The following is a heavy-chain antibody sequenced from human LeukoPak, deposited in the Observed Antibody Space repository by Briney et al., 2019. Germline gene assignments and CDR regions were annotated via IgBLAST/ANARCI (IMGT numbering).Heavy chain of an antibody. V-gene: IGHV1-69*04. D-gene: IGHD3-10*01. J-gene: IGHJ4*02. CDR1: GGTFSSYA. CDR3: ARLNGGAGFDY. CDR2: IIPILDIT. Sequence: SVKVSCKASGGTFSSYAISWVRQAPGQGLEWMGRIIPILDITNYAQKFQGRVTITADKSTSTAYMELSSLRSEDTAVYYCARLNGGAGFDYWGQGTLVTVSS.